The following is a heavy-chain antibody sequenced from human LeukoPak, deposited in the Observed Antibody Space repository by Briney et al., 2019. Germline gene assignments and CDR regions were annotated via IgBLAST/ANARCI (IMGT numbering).Heavy chain of an antibody. CDR3: AKDVVRGVMWYFDY. CDR1: GFTFSSYA. D-gene: IGHD3-10*01. CDR2: ISGSGGST. V-gene: IGHV3-23*01. J-gene: IGHJ4*02. Sequence: GGSLRLSCAASGFTFSSYAMSWVRQAPGKGLEWVSAISGSGGSTYYADSVKGRFTISRDNSKNTLYLQMNSLRAEVTAVYYCAKDVVRGVMWYFDYWGQGTLVTVSS.